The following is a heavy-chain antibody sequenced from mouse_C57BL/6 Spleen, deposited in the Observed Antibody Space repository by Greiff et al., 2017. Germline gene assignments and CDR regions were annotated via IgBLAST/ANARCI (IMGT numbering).Heavy chain of an antibody. CDR2: IHPNSGST. CDR1: GYTFTSYW. D-gene: IGHD2-5*01. Sequence: VQLQQSGAELVKPGASVKLSCKASGYTFTSYWMHWVKQRPGQGLEWIGMIHPNSGSTNYNEKFKSKATLTVAKSSSPAYMQRSSLTAEYSAVYCCTWSYDSNHWYFDVWGTGTTVTVSS. CDR3: TWSYDSNHWYFDV. V-gene: IGHV1-64*01. J-gene: IGHJ1*03.